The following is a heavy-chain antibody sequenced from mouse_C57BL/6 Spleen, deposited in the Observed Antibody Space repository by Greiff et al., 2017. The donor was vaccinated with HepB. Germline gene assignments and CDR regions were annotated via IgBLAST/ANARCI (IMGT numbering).Heavy chain of an antibody. CDR1: GYAFSSSW. CDR2: IYPGDGDT. CDR3: ARDYSYYFDY. D-gene: IGHD1-1*01. V-gene: IGHV1-82*01. J-gene: IGHJ2*01. Sequence: VQLVESGPELVKPGASVKISCKASGYAFSSSWMNWVKQRPGKGLEWIGRIYPGDGDTNYNGKFKGKATLTADKSSSTAYMQLSSLTSEDSAVYFCARDYSYYFDYWGQGTTLTVSS.